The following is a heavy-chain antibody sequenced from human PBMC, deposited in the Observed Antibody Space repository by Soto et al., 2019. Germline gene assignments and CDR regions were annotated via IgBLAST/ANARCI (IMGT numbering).Heavy chain of an antibody. D-gene: IGHD6-13*01. V-gene: IGHV4-30-2*05. CDR2: IYHSGST. Sequence: SETLSLTCAVSGGSISSGGYSWSWIRQPPGKGLEWIGYIYHSGSTYYNPSLKSRVTISVDTSKNQFSLKLSSVTAADTAVYYCARAAAAGTVYYYYGMDVWGQGTTVTVSS. CDR1: GGSISSGGYS. CDR3: ARAAAAGTVYYYYGMDV. J-gene: IGHJ6*02.